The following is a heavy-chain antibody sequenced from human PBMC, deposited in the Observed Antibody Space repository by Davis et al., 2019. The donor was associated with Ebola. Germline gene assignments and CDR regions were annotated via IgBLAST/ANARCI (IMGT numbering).Heavy chain of an antibody. D-gene: IGHD5-18*01. CDR1: GGPFSGYY. J-gene: IGHJ6*02. V-gene: IGHV4-34*01. Sequence: GSLRLSCAVYGGPFSGYYWSWIRQPPGKGLEWIGEINHSGSTNYNPSLKSRVTISVDTSKNQFSLKLSSVTAADTAVYYCARHTPNSYGSMNYYYGMDVWGQGTTVTVSS. CDR2: INHSGST. CDR3: ARHTPNSYGSMNYYYGMDV.